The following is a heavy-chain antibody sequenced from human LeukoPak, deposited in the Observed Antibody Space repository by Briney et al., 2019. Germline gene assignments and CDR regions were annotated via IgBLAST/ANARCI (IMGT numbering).Heavy chain of an antibody. D-gene: IGHD3-10*01. CDR3: AYRPPPYDSGSYGFDI. J-gene: IGHJ3*02. Sequence: SGPTLVNPTQTLTLTCTFSGFSLSTSGVGVGWIRQPPGKALEWLALIYWDDDKRYSPSLKSRLTITKDTSKNQVVLTMTNMDPVDTATYYCAYRPPPYDSGSYGFDIWGQGTMVTVSS. CDR2: IYWDDDK. V-gene: IGHV2-5*02. CDR1: GFSLSTSGVG.